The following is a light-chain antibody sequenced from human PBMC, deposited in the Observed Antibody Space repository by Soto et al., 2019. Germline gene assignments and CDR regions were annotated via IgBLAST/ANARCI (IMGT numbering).Light chain of an antibody. CDR3: QQSYSTPQVT. CDR1: QSISSY. CDR2: AAS. Sequence: DIPMTQSPSSLSASVGDRVTITCRASQSISSYLNWYQQKPGKAPKLLIYAASSLQSGVPSRFSGSGSGTDFTLTISSLQPEDFATYYCQQSYSTPQVTFGQGTKVDIK. V-gene: IGKV1-39*01. J-gene: IGKJ1*01.